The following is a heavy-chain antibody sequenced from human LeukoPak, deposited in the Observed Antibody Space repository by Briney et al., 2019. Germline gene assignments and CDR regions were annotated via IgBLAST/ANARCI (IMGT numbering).Heavy chain of an antibody. CDR3: ARDDYYGSNWFDP. CDR1: GFTFSSYW. J-gene: IGHJ5*02. D-gene: IGHD3-10*01. CDR2: INSDGSST. V-gene: IGHV3-74*01. Sequence: GGSLRLSCAASGFTFSSYWIHWVRHAPGKGLVWVSRINSDGSSTSYADSVKGRFTISRDNAKNTLYLQMNSLRAEDTAVYYCARDDYYGSNWFDPWGQGTLVTVSS.